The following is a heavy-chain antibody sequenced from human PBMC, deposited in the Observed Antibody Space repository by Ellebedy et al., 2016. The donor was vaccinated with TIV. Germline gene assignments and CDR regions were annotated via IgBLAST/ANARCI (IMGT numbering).Heavy chain of an antibody. CDR3: ARDRGRFDP. CDR2: ISAYNGNT. J-gene: IGHJ5*02. Sequence: AASVKVSCKASGYTFTSYGISWVRQAPGQGLEWMGWISAYNGNTNYAQKHQARVTMTTDPSTSTAYMELRSLRSEDTAVYSRARDRGRFDPWGQGTLVIVSS. V-gene: IGHV1-18*01. CDR1: GYTFTSYG.